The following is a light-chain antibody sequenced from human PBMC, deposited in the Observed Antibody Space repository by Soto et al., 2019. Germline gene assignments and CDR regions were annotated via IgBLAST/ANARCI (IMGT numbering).Light chain of an antibody. V-gene: IGKV3-20*01. CDR2: DTS. Sequence: IVLMQSPGTLSLSPGERATLSCRATQSLNNNYLAWYQQKPGQAPRLLIYDTSSRATGIPDRFSGSGSGTDFTLTISRLEPEDFAVYYCQQYGGSPYTFGQGTRLEIK. CDR3: QQYGGSPYT. J-gene: IGKJ5*01. CDR1: QSLNNNY.